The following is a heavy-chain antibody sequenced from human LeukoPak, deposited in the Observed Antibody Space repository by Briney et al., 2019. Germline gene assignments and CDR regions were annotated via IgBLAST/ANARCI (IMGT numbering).Heavy chain of an antibody. Sequence: SGGSLRLSCAASGFTFSSYSMNWVRQAPGKGLEWVSSISSSSSYIYYADSVKGRFTISRDNAKNSLYLQMNSLRAEDTAVYYCARDGEDDFWSGYFDYWGQGTLVTVSS. J-gene: IGHJ4*02. CDR2: ISSSSSYI. CDR3: ARDGEDDFWSGYFDY. CDR1: GFTFSSYS. V-gene: IGHV3-21*01. D-gene: IGHD3-3*01.